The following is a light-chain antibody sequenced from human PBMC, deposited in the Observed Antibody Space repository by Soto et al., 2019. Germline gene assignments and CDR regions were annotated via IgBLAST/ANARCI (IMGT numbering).Light chain of an antibody. CDR3: QQHYSCPLV. CDR2: GGY. Sequence: EFVVTQSPATLSLSPGARATLSCRASPSVSSCVAWYHHKPGQSPRLVIYGGYRMATGIPARFSGSGSGTDFTLTISNLEAEDFAIYYCQQHYSCPLVFGPGTKVDIK. J-gene: IGKJ1*01. CDR1: PSVSSC. V-gene: IGKV3-11*01.